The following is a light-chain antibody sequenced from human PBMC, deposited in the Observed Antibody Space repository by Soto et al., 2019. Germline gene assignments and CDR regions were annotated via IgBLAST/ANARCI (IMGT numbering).Light chain of an antibody. CDR3: CSYGGTTTLYV. CDR1: GSDVGNNNL. J-gene: IGLJ1*01. Sequence: QSVLTQPAAVAGSPGQSITISCSGTGSDVGNNNLVSWYQQLPGKAPKVMIYDVSKRRSGVSNRFSGSKSGNTASLTISGLQAEDEADYYCCSYGGTTTLYVFGTGTKVTVL. V-gene: IGLV2-23*02. CDR2: DVS.